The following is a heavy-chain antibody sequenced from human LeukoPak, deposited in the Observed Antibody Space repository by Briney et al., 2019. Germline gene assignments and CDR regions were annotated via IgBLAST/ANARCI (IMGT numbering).Heavy chain of an antibody. V-gene: IGHV4-39*07. Sequence: SETLSLTCTVSGGSISSSSYYWGWIRQPPGKGLEWIGSIYYSGSTYYNPSLKSRVTISVDTSKNQFSLKLSSVTAADTAVYYCARDPRRSSWPGWFDPWGQGTLVTVSS. CDR2: IYYSGST. D-gene: IGHD6-13*01. J-gene: IGHJ5*02. CDR3: ARDPRRSSWPGWFDP. CDR1: GGSISSSSYY.